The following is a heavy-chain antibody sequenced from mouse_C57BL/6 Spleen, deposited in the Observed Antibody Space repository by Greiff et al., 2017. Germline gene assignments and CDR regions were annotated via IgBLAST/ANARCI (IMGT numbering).Heavy chain of an antibody. D-gene: IGHD3-2*02. CDR1: GYTFTDYN. V-gene: IGHV1-18*01. J-gene: IGHJ3*01. CDR2: INPNNGGT. Sequence: VQLQQSGPELVKPGASVKIPCKASGYTFTDYNMDWVKQSHGKSLEWIGDINPNNGGTIYNQKFKGKATLTVDKSSSTAYMELRSLTSEDTAVYYCASGSGSFAYWGQGTLVTVSA. CDR3: ASGSGSFAY.